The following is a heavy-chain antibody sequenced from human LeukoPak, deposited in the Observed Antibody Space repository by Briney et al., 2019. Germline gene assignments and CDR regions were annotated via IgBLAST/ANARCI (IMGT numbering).Heavy chain of an antibody. Sequence: GGSLRLSCASSGFTFSSYAMSWVRQARGRGVEWVSAISGSGGSTYYADSVKGRFTISRDNSKNTLYLQMNSLRAEDTAVYYCAKDGYGDPFDYWGQGTLVTVSS. D-gene: IGHD4-17*01. J-gene: IGHJ4*02. CDR2: ISGSGGST. CDR1: GFTFSSYA. V-gene: IGHV3-23*01. CDR3: AKDGYGDPFDY.